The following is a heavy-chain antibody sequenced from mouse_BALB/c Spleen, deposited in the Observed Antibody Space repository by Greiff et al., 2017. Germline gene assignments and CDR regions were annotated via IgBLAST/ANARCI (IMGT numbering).Heavy chain of an antibody. D-gene: IGHD4-1*02. CDR2: ISTYYGDA. Sequence: VQLQQSGAELVRPGVSVKISCKGSGFTFTDYAMHWVKQSHAKSLEWIGVISTYYGDARSNQKCKGKATVTVDKSSSTAYMALARLTSEDSAIYYCARIQLRAAMDYWGQGTTVTVSS. J-gene: IGHJ4*01. CDR1: GFTFTDYA. V-gene: IGHV1S137*01. CDR3: ARIQLRAAMDY.